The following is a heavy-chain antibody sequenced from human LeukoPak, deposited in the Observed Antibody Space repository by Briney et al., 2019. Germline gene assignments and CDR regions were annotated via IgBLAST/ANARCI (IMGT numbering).Heavy chain of an antibody. Sequence: SVKVSCTASGGTFSSYAFSWVRQAPGQGLEWMGGIIPIVGTTNYAQMFQGRVTITADESTSTAYMELSSLRSEDTAVYYCARGGYYYDSSGYSHLPDYWGQGTLVTVSA. J-gene: IGHJ4*02. CDR2: IIPIVGTT. V-gene: IGHV1-69*01. CDR1: GGTFSSYA. D-gene: IGHD3-22*01. CDR3: ARGGYYYDSSGYSHLPDY.